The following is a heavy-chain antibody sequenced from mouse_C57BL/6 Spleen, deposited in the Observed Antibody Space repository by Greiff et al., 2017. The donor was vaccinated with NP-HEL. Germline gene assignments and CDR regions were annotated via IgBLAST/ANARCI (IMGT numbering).Heavy chain of an antibody. Sequence: EVQLQQSGTVLARPGASVKMSCKTSGYTFTSYWMHWVKQRPGQGLDWIGAIYPGNSDTSYNQKFKGKAKLTAVTSASTAYMELSSLTNEDYACYYCTREGIYDGYVDYWGQGTTLTVSS. CDR3: TREGIYDGYVDY. V-gene: IGHV1-5*01. D-gene: IGHD2-1*01. CDR2: IYPGNSDT. J-gene: IGHJ2*01. CDR1: GYTFTSYW.